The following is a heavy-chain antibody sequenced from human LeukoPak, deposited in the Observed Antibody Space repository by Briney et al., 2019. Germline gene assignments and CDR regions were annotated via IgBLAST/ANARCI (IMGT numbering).Heavy chain of an antibody. J-gene: IGHJ4*02. Sequence: SETLSLTCTVSGGSISTNDYYWGWIRQPPGKGLEWIGNIYYSGSTYYNPSLKSRVTISVDTSKNQFSLKLSSVTAADTAVYYCARATALDYWGQGTLVTVSS. CDR1: GGSISTNDYY. CDR3: ARATALDY. D-gene: IGHD5-12*01. V-gene: IGHV4-39*01. CDR2: IYYSGST.